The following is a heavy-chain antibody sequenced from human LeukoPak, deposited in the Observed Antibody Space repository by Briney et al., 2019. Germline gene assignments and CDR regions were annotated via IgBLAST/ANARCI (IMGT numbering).Heavy chain of an antibody. D-gene: IGHD3-3*01. CDR1: GGSISSYY. CDR2: IYHSGST. Sequence: TSETLSLTCTVSGGSISSYYWSWIRQPPGKGLEWIGYIYHSGSTNYNPSLKSRVTISVDMSKNQISLKLSSVTAADTAVYYCARPAGSGDYFDYWGQGTLVTVSS. V-gene: IGHV4-59*01. CDR3: ARPAGSGDYFDY. J-gene: IGHJ4*02.